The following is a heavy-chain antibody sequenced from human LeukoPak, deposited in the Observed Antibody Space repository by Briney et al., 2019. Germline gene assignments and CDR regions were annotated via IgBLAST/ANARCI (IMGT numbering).Heavy chain of an antibody. J-gene: IGHJ4*02. CDR3: ARTSGSRYAYDDY. D-gene: IGHD6-13*01. CDR1: GGSISSSSYY. Sequence: SETLSLTCTVSGGSISSSSYYWGWVRQPPGKGLEYIGTIFYVGATYYNPSLESRLTISVDTSKNQFSLKLRSVTAADSAVYYCARTSGSRYAYDDYWGQGTLVTVSS. V-gene: IGHV4-39*01. CDR2: IFYVGAT.